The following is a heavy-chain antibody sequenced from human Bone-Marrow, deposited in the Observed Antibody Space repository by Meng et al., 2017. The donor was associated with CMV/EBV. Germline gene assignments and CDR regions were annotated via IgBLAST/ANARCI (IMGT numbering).Heavy chain of an antibody. CDR2: IYYSGST. J-gene: IGHJ6*02. D-gene: IGHD3-16*02. V-gene: IGHV4-59*12. Sequence: GSLRLSCTVSGGSISSYYWSWIRQPPGKGLEWIGYIYYSGSTNYNPSLKSRVTISVDTSKNPFSLKLSSVTAADTAVYYCARDGKRGYLGYGMDVWGQGTTVTVSS. CDR1: GGSISSYY. CDR3: ARDGKRGYLGYGMDV.